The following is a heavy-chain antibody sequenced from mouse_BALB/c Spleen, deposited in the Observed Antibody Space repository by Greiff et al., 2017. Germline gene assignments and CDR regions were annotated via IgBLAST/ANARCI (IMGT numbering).Heavy chain of an antibody. CDR2: ISSGSSTI. CDR3: ARGTHFDY. CDR1: GFTFSSFG. V-gene: IGHV5-17*02. J-gene: IGHJ2*01. D-gene: IGHD2-14*01. Sequence: EVKLMESGGGLVQPGGSRKLSCAASGFTFSSFGMHWVRQAPEKGLEWVAYISSGSSTIYYADTVKGRFTISRDNPKNTLFLQMTSLRSEETAMYYCARGTHFDYWGQGTTLTVSS.